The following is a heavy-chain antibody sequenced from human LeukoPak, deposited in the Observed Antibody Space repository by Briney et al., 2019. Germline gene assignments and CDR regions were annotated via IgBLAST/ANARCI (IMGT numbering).Heavy chain of an antibody. CDR2: IYYSGST. D-gene: IGHD5-24*01. CDR1: GGSFSGYY. Sequence: SETLSLTCAVYGGSFSGYYWSWIRQPPGKGLEWIGYIYYSGSTNYNPSLKSRVTISVDTSKNQFSLKPSSVTAADTAVYYCAREGFGDGYNMAWYFDLWGRGTLVTVSS. CDR3: AREGFGDGYNMAWYFDL. V-gene: IGHV4-59*01. J-gene: IGHJ2*01.